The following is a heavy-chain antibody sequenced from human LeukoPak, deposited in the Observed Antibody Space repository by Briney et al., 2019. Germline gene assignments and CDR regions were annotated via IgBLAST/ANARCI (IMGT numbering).Heavy chain of an antibody. D-gene: IGHD3-10*01. CDR1: GGSISSGGYY. V-gene: IGHV4-31*03. CDR3: ARGRLVLLWFGEYRPYDAFDI. J-gene: IGHJ3*02. Sequence: SETLSLTCTVSGGSISSGGYYWSWIRQHPGKGLEWIGYIYYSGSTYYNPSLKSRVTISVDTSKNQFSLKLSSVTAADTAVYYCARGRLVLLWFGEYRPYDAFDIWGQGTMVTVSS. CDR2: IYYSGST.